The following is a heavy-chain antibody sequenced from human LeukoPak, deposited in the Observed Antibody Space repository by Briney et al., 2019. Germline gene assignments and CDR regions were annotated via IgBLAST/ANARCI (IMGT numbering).Heavy chain of an antibody. J-gene: IGHJ3*02. D-gene: IGHD2-15*01. CDR1: GFTFSSYS. Sequence: GGSLRLSCAASGFTFSSYSMNWGRQAPGKGLEWVSSISSSSSYIYYADSVKGRFTISRDNAKNSLYLQMNSLRAEDTAVYYCATPIVVVVAAGGRDAFDIWGQGTMVTVSS. CDR2: ISSSSSYI. V-gene: IGHV3-21*01. CDR3: ATPIVVVVAAGGRDAFDI.